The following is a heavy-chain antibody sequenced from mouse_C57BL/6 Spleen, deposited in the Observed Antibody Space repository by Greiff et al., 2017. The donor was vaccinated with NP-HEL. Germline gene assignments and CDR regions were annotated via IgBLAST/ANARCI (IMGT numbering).Heavy chain of an antibody. Sequence: QVTLKVCGPGILQPSKTLSLPCPFSGFSLSPLGMGVGGIRQPPGKGREWLAHIGWDDYKYYNPALKSRLTISKDTSKNQLFLKIANVDTADTATYYCARMGDYDPYYFDYWGQGTTLTVSS. V-gene: IGHV8-8*01. D-gene: IGHD2-4*01. CDR3: ARMGDYDPYYFDY. J-gene: IGHJ2*01. CDR2: IGWDDYK. CDR1: GFSLSPLGMG.